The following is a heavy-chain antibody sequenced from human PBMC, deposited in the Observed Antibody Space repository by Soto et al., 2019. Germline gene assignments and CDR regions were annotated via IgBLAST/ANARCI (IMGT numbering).Heavy chain of an antibody. Sequence: ESGGGVVQPGRSLRLSCAASGFTFSSYGMHWVRQAPGKGLEWVAVIWYDGSNKYYADSVKGRFTISRDNSKNTLYLQMTSLRAEDTALYYCARDLTVTMVRGVLHYWGQGPLVTVSS. CDR1: GFTFSSYG. J-gene: IGHJ4*02. D-gene: IGHD3-10*01. CDR2: IWYDGSNK. CDR3: ARDLTVTMVRGVLHY. V-gene: IGHV3-33*01.